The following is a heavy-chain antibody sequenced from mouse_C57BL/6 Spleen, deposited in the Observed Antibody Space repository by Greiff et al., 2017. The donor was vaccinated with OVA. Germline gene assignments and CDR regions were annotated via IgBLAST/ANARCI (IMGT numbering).Heavy chain of an antibody. V-gene: IGHV5-17*01. CDR3: ARKKLGRYYAMDY. D-gene: IGHD4-1*01. CDR2: ISSGSSTI. J-gene: IGHJ4*01. Sequence: EVKLQESGGGLVKPGGSLKLSCAASGFTFSDYGMHWVRQAPEKGLEWVAYISSGSSTIYYADTVKGRFTISRDNAKNTLFLQMTSLRSEDTAMYYCARKKLGRYYAMDYWGQGTSVTVSS. CDR1: GFTFSDYG.